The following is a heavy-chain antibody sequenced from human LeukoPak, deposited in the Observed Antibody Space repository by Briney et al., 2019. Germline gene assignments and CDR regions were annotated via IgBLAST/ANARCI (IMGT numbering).Heavy chain of an antibody. Sequence: ASVKVSCKASGYTFTGYYMHWVRQAPGQGLEWMGWINPNSGGTNYAQKFQGRVTMTRDTSISTAYMELSRLRSADTAVYYCARDIENHSPSGAYFDSWGQGTLVTVSS. D-gene: IGHD3-10*01. J-gene: IGHJ4*02. V-gene: IGHV1-2*02. CDR1: GYTFTGYY. CDR2: INPNSGGT. CDR3: ARDIENHSPSGAYFDS.